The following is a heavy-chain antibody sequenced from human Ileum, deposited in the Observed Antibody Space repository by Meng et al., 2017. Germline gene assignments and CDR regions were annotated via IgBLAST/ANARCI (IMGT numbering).Heavy chain of an antibody. J-gene: IGHJ6*02. CDR1: GYTLTELS. V-gene: IGHV1-24*01. D-gene: IGHD5/OR15-5a*01. Sequence: ASVKVSCKVSGYTLTELSIHWVRQAPGKGLEWMGGFDPEDGETIYTQKSQGRVTMTEDTSTDTAYMELSSLRSEDTAVYYCATDQGHSYIVSAHYYYAMDVWGQGTAVTVSS. CDR3: ATDQGHSYIVSAHYYYAMDV. CDR2: FDPEDGET.